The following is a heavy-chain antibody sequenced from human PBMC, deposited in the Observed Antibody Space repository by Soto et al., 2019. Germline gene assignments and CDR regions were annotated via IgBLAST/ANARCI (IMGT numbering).Heavy chain of an antibody. J-gene: IGHJ6*03. V-gene: IGHV3-11*01. CDR1: GFTFSDYY. CDR2: ISSSGSTI. Sequence: QVQLVESGGGLVKPGGSLRLSCAASGFTFSDYYMSWIRQAPGKGLEWVSYISSSGSTIYYADSVKGRFTISRDNATNALYLQMNSLSAEDTAVYYCARDPLSAYYYYMDVWGKGTTVTVSS. CDR3: ARDPLSAYYYYMDV.